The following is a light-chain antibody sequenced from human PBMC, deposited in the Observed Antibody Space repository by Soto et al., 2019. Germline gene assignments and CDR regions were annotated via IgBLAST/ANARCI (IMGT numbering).Light chain of an antibody. J-gene: IGLJ2*01. CDR2: EDP. Sequence: QSALTQPASVSGSPGQSITISCTGTSSDIGSYNRVSWYQQHPGKAPKLMIYEDPQRTSRVSNRFSGSKSGNTASLTITGLQAEDEADYYCCSYAGPSVFVVFGGGTKVTVL. CDR3: CSYAGPSVFVV. V-gene: IGLV2-23*02. CDR1: SSDIGSYNR.